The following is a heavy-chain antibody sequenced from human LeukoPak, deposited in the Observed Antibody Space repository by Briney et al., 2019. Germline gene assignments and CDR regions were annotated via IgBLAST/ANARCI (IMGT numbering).Heavy chain of an antibody. D-gene: IGHD3-10*01. Sequence: GASVKVSCKASGYTFTSYGISRVRQAPGQGLEWMGWISAYNGNTNYAQKLQGRVTMTTDTSTSTAYMEMRSLRSDDTAVYYCARVPLYGSGTRDFDYWGQGTLVTVSS. CDR1: GYTFTSYG. CDR2: ISAYNGNT. V-gene: IGHV1-18*01. CDR3: ARVPLYGSGTRDFDY. J-gene: IGHJ4*02.